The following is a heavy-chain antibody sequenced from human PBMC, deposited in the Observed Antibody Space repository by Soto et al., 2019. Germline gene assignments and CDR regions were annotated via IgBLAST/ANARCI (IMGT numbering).Heavy chain of an antibody. V-gene: IGHV3-30-3*01. CDR3: ARGEYYGMAV. Sequence: GGSLRLSCAASGFTFSSYAMHWVRQAPGKGLEWVAVISYDGSNKYYADSVKGRFTISRDNSKNTLYLQMNSLRAEDTAVYYCARGEYYGMAVWGQGTTVTVSS. J-gene: IGHJ6*02. CDR1: GFTFSSYA. CDR2: ISYDGSNK.